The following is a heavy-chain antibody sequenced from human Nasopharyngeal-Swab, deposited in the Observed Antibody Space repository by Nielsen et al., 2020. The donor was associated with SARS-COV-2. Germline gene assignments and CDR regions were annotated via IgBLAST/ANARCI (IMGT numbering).Heavy chain of an antibody. Sequence: SETLSPTCAVHGGSFSGYYWSWIRQPPGKGLEWIGEINHSGSTNYNPSLKSRVTISVDTSKNQFSLKLSSVTAADTAVYYCARGPIRGYSYGFGYFDYWGQGTLVTVSS. CDR3: ARGPIRGYSYGFGYFDY. J-gene: IGHJ4*02. CDR1: GGSFSGYY. D-gene: IGHD5-18*01. CDR2: INHSGST. V-gene: IGHV4-34*01.